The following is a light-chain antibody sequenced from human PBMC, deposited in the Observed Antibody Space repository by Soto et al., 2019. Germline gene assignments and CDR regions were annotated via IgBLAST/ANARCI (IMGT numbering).Light chain of an antibody. CDR1: QSVNSN. J-gene: IGKJ1*01. V-gene: IGKV3-15*01. CDR3: QQYNNWPRT. CDR2: GTS. Sequence: EILMTQSPSTLPLSPGERATLSCRASQSVNSNLAWYQQKAGQAPRLLIYGTSTRATGIPARFSGSGSGTDFTLTISSLQFEDFEVYYCQQYNNWPRTFGQGTKVDIK.